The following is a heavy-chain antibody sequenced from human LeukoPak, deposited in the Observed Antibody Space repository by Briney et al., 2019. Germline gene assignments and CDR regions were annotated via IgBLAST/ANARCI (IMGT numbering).Heavy chain of an antibody. CDR3: AKEWASGSSCVDY. Sequence: PGGSLRLSCAASGFTFSSYAMHWVRQAPGKGLEWVAVISYDGSNKYYADSVKGRFTISRDNSKNTLYLQMNSLRAEDTAVYYCAKEWASGSSCVDYWGQGTLVTVSS. J-gene: IGHJ4*02. D-gene: IGHD6-13*01. V-gene: IGHV3-30*04. CDR2: ISYDGSNK. CDR1: GFTFSSYA.